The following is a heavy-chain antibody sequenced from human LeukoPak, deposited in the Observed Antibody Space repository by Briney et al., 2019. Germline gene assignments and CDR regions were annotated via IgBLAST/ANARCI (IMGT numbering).Heavy chain of an antibody. CDR2: INHSGST. J-gene: IGHJ3*01. V-gene: IGHV4-34*01. CDR1: GGSLSPHY. CDR3: APNDALDL. Sequence: PSETLSPTCAVYGGSLSPHYWSWIRQPPGKGLEWIGEINHSGSTNYNPSLKSRVSISVDTSKNQFSLRLTSVTAADTAVYYCAPNDALDLWGQGTMVTVSS.